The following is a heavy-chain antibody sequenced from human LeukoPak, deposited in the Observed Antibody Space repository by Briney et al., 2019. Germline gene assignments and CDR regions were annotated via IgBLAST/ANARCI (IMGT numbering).Heavy chain of an antibody. Sequence: GGSLRLSCAASVFTFSTYAMSWVRQAPGKGLEWVSTFAISGNTYYADSVKGRFTISRDNSKNTLSLQMNSLRAEDTAVYYCAKRIGRVGPTSSHYFESWGQGTLVTVSS. CDR2: FAISGNT. CDR3: AKRIGRVGPTSSHYFES. CDR1: VFTFSTYA. J-gene: IGHJ4*02. V-gene: IGHV3-23*01. D-gene: IGHD4-11*01.